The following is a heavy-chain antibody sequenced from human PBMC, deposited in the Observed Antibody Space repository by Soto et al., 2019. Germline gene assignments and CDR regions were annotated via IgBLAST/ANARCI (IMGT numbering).Heavy chain of an antibody. J-gene: IGHJ6*03. Sequence: EVQLLESGGGLVQPGGSLRLSCAASGFTFSSYAMSWVRQAPGKGLEWVSAITPSGANTYYADSVKGRFTISRDNSKNTLYLKMNSLRAEDTAIYYCAKAGPYSGSWYYYMDVWGKGTAVTVSS. CDR3: AKAGPYSGSWYYYMDV. CDR2: ITPSGANT. V-gene: IGHV3-23*01. D-gene: IGHD6-13*01. CDR1: GFTFSSYA.